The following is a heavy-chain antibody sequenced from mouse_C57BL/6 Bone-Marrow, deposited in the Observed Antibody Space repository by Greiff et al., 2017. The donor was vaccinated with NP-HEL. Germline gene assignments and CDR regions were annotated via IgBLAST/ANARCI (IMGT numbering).Heavy chain of an antibody. V-gene: IGHV5-9-1*02. CDR3: TRGDDYYGRSHWYFDV. Sequence: EVKLVESGEGLVKPGGSLKLSCAASGFTFSSYAMSWVRQTPEKRLEWVAYISSGGDYIYYADPVKGRFTISRDNARNTLYLQMSSLKSEDTAMYYCTRGDDYYGRSHWYFDVWGTGTTVTVSS. D-gene: IGHD1-1*01. J-gene: IGHJ1*03. CDR1: GFTFSSYA. CDR2: ISSGGDYI.